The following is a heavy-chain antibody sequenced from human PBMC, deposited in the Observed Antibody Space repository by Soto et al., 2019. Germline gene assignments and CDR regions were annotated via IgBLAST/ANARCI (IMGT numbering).Heavy chain of an antibody. V-gene: IGHV3-23*01. CDR3: AKEPLAQCSGWYADY. J-gene: IGHJ4*02. D-gene: IGHD6-19*01. CDR2: ISGNGGTT. CDR1: GFSFSNYA. Sequence: EMQLLESGGGLVQPGGSLRLSCAASGFSFSNYAMSWVRQAPGKGLEWVSAISGNGGTTYYAGSVRGRFTISRDNSKNTLYLQMNSLRDDDTALYYCAKEPLAQCSGWYADYWGQGALVTISS.